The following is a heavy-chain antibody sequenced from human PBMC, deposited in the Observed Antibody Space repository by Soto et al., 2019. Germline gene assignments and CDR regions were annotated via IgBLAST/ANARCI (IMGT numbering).Heavy chain of an antibody. J-gene: IGHJ6*02. CDR3: ARYGYDYVWGSYRPYYYYYYGMDV. Sequence: ASVKVSCKASGGTFSSYAISWVRQAPGQGLEWMGGIIPIFGTANYAQKFQGRGTITADEATSTAYMELSSLRSEDTAVYYCARYGYDYVWGSYRPYYYYYYGMDVWGQGTTVTVSS. D-gene: IGHD3-16*02. CDR1: GGTFSSYA. CDR2: IIPIFGTA. V-gene: IGHV1-69*13.